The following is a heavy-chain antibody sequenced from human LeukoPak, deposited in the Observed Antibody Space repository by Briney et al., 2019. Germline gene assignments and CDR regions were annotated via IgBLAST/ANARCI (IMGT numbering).Heavy chain of an antibody. CDR1: GGSISSYY. CDR3: ARDRTEIVGTTLYYYYGIDV. CDR2: IYTSGST. Sequence: SETLSLTCTVSGGSISSYYWSWIRQPAGKGLEWIGRIYTSGSTNYNPSLKSRVTMSVDTSKNQFSLKLSSVTAADTAVYYCARDRTEIVGTTLYYYYGIDVWGQGTTVTVSS. V-gene: IGHV4-4*07. J-gene: IGHJ6*02. D-gene: IGHD1-26*01.